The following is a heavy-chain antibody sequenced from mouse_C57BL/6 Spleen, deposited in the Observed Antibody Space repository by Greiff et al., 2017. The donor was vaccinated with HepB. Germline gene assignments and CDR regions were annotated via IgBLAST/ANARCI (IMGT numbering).Heavy chain of an antibody. CDR1: GYTFTSYW. CDR2: IDPSDSYT. D-gene: IGHD4-1*01. CDR3: ARGGWDAYAMDY. V-gene: IGHV1-69*01. J-gene: IGHJ4*01. Sequence: QVQLQQPGAELVMPGASVKLSCKASGYTFTSYWMHWVKQRPGQGLEWIGEIDPSDSYTNYNQKFKGKSTLTVDKSSSTAHMQLSSLTSEDSAVYYCARGGWDAYAMDYWGQGTSVTVSS.